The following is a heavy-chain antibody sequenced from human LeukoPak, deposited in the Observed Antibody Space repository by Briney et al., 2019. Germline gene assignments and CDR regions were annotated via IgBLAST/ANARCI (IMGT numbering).Heavy chain of an antibody. V-gene: IGHV4-31*03. D-gene: IGHD6-13*01. Sequence: SETLSLTCTVSVGSISSGGYYWSWIRQHPGKGLEWIGYISYSGSTYYNPSLKSRATISVDTSKNQFSLKLSSVTAADTAVYYCARAPGYSSSWLFDYWGQGTLVTVSS. CDR3: ARAPGYSSSWLFDY. CDR1: VGSISSGGYY. J-gene: IGHJ4*02. CDR2: ISYSGST.